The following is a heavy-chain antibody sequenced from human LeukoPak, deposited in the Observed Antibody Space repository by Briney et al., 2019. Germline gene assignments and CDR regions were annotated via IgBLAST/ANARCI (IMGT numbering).Heavy chain of an antibody. CDR2: IRGSDGST. CDR3: AKDCGLGGGSCY. D-gene: IGHD2-15*01. Sequence: PGGSLRLSCAASGFTFSSFAMSWVRQAPGKGLEWVPGIRGSDGSTYYADSVKGRFTISRDNSKNTLYLQMNSLRAEDTAVYYCAKDCGLGGGSCYWGQGTLVTVSS. J-gene: IGHJ4*02. CDR1: GFTFSSFA. V-gene: IGHV3-23*01.